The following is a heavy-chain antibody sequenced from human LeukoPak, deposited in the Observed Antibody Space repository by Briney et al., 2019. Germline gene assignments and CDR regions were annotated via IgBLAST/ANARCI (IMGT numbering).Heavy chain of an antibody. D-gene: IGHD6-19*01. CDR3: ARAVAGTLYYFDY. V-gene: IGHV3-7*01. CDR2: IKQDGSEK. CDR1: GFTFSSNW. J-gene: IGHJ4*02. Sequence: GGSLRLSCAASGFTFSSNWMSWVRQAPGKGLEWVANIKQDGSEKYYVDSVKGRFTISRDNAKNSLYLQMNSLRAEDTAVYYCARAVAGTLYYFDYWGQGTLVTVSS.